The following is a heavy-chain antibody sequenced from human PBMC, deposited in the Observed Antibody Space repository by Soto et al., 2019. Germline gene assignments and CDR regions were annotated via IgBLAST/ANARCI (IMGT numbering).Heavy chain of an antibody. J-gene: IGHJ4*02. CDR1: GFTFSSYG. CDR3: AKDLPDGY. V-gene: IGHV3-30*18. Sequence: GGSLRLSCAASGFTFSSYGMHRVRQAPGKGLEWVAVISYDGSNKYYADSVKGQFTISRDNSKNTLYLQMNSLRAEDTAVYYCAKDLPDGYWGQGTLVTVSS. CDR2: ISYDGSNK.